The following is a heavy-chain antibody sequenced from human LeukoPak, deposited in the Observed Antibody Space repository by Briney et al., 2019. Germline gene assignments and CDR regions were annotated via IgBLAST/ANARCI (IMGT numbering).Heavy chain of an antibody. CDR1: GDTFSNYA. Sequence: SVRVSCKASGDTFSNYAITWVRQAPGQGLEWMGRIIPIFDTVSYAQKFQGRVTITTDGSTSTAYTELGSLRSEDTAIYYCARDVGINLAVAGKANWFDPWGQGTLVTVSS. CDR3: ARDVGINLAVAGKANWFDP. J-gene: IGHJ5*02. V-gene: IGHV1-69*05. CDR2: IIPIFDTV. D-gene: IGHD6-19*01.